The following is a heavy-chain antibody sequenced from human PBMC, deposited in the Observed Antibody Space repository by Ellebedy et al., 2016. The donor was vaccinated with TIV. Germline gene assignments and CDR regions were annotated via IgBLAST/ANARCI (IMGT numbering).Heavy chain of an antibody. V-gene: IGHV4-31*03. J-gene: IGHJ6*02. CDR2: IYYSWST. CDR1: GGSISSGGYY. Sequence: MPSETLSLTCTVSGGSISSGGYYWSWIRQHPGKGLEWIGYIYYSWSTYYNPSLERRVTISLDTSKNQFSLRLSSVTAADTAVYYCAMCHYDILTGLPSGMDVWGQGTTVTVSS. CDR3: AMCHYDILTGLPSGMDV. D-gene: IGHD3-9*01.